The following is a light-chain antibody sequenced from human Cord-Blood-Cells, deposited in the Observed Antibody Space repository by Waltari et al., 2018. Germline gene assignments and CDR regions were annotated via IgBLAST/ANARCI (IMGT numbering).Light chain of an antibody. V-gene: IGLV3-19*01. CDR2: GKN. CDR3: NSRDSSGNHYV. CDR1: SLRSYY. J-gene: IGLJ1*01. Sequence: SSELTQDPAVSVALGQTGRITCQGASLRSYYASCYQQRPGQAPVLVIYGKNNRPSGIPDRFSGSSSGNTASLTITGAQAEDEADYYCNSRDSSGNHYVFGTGTKVTVL.